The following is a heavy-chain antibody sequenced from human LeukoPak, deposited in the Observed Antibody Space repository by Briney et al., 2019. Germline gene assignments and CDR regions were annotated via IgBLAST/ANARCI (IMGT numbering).Heavy chain of an antibody. V-gene: IGHV3-7*01. CDR3: ARVPRAVAGNALSDAFDI. Sequence: GGSLRLSCAASGFTFSSYWMSWVRQAPGKGLEWVANIKQDGSEKYYVDSVKGRFTISRGNAKNSLYLQMNSLRAEDTAVYYCARVPRAVAGNALSDAFDIWGQGTMVTVSS. CDR1: GFTFSSYW. CDR2: IKQDGSEK. J-gene: IGHJ3*02. D-gene: IGHD6-19*01.